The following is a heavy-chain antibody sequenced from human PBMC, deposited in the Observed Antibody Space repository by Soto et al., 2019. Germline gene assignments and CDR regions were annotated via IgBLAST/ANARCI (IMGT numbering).Heavy chain of an antibody. J-gene: IGHJ4*02. CDR2: IYSGGST. CDR3: ARSWGVDYYDSSGYYFDY. D-gene: IGHD3-22*01. V-gene: IGHV3-53*04. CDR1: GFTVSSNY. Sequence: GGSLRLSCAASGFTVSSNYMSWVRQAPGKGLEWVSVIYSGGSTYYADSVKGRFTISRHNSKNTLYLQMNSLRAEDTAVYYCARSWGVDYYDSSGYYFDYWGQGTLVTVSS.